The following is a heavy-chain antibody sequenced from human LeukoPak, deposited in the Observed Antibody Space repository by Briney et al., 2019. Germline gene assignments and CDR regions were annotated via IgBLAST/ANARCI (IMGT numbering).Heavy chain of an antibody. Sequence: GGSLRLSCAASGFTVSSNYVSWVRQAPGKGLEWVSSIYRDGSTYYADSVKGRFTISRDNSKNTLNLQMNNLRVEDTAVYYCARGYSSSWYNWFDPWGQGTLVTVSS. CDR3: ARGYSSSWYNWFDP. CDR1: GFTVSSNY. D-gene: IGHD6-13*01. J-gene: IGHJ5*02. V-gene: IGHV3-66*01. CDR2: IYRDGST.